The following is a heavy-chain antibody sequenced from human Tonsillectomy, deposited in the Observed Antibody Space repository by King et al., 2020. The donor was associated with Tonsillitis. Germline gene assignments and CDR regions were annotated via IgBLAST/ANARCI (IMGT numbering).Heavy chain of an antibody. Sequence: QLQESGPGLVKPSETLSLTCTVSGGSISSYYWSWIRQPPGKGLEWIGYIYSSGSTNYNPSLKSRVTISVDTSKNQFSLNLSSVTAADTAVYYCARGGSGSYISYYYYYYMDVWGKGTTVTVSS. D-gene: IGHD3-10*01. CDR3: ARGGSGSYISYYYYYYMDV. V-gene: IGHV4-59*01. CDR2: IYSSGST. CDR1: GGSISSYY. J-gene: IGHJ6*03.